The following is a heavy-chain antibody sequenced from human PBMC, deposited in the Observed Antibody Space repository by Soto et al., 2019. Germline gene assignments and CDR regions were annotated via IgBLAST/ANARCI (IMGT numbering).Heavy chain of an antibody. CDR2: ISYDGSNK. Sequence: GGSLRLSCAASGFTFSSYGMHWVRQAPGKGLEWVAVISYDGSNKYYADSVKGRFTISRDNSKNTLYLQMNSLRAEDTAVYYCAKGDYDSSGYYFAYWGQGTLVTVS. D-gene: IGHD3-22*01. CDR1: GFTFSSYG. CDR3: AKGDYDSSGYYFAY. J-gene: IGHJ4*02. V-gene: IGHV3-30*18.